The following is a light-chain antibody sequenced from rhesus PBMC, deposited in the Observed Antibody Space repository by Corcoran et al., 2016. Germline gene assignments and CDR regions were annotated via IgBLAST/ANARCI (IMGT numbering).Light chain of an antibody. CDR3: QQYTSSPLT. Sequence: DIQMTQSPSSLSASVGDTVTITCRASQSIISWLAWYQPKPGKAPNLLIYKASSLQSGVPSRFSGSGSGTDFILTISSLPSEVFAAYFCQQYTSSPLTFGGGTKVELK. V-gene: IGKV1-22*01. CDR2: KAS. J-gene: IGKJ4*01. CDR1: QSIISW.